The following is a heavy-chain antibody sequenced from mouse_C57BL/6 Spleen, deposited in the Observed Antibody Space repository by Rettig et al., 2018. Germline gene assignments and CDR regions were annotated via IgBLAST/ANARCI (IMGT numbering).Heavy chain of an antibody. CDR3: ARWLLPLYYAMDY. J-gene: IGHJ4*01. CDR2: INPNNGGT. Sequence: QSHGKSLEWIGDINPNNGGTSYNQKFKGKATLTVDKSSSTAYMELRSLTSEDSAVYYCARWLLPLYYAMDYWGQGTSVTVSS. V-gene: IGHV1-26*01. D-gene: IGHD2-3*01.